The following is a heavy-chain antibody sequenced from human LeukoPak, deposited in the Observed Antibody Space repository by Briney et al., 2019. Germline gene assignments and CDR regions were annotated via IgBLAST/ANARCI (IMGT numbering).Heavy chain of an antibody. CDR3: ARATPRIAVAEL. D-gene: IGHD6-19*01. CDR2: IYHSGST. V-gene: IGHV4-38-2*02. J-gene: IGHJ6*04. CDR1: GYSISSGYY. Sequence: SETLSLTCTVSGYSISSGYYWGWIRQPPGKGLEWIGSIYHSGSTYYNPSLKSRVTMSVDTSKNQFSLKLSSVTAADTAVYYCARATPRIAVAELWGKGTTVTISS.